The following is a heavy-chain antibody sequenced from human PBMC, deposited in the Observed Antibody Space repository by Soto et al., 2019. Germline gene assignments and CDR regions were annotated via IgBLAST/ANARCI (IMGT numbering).Heavy chain of an antibody. J-gene: IGHJ6*02. CDR1: GYTFTSYG. CDR3: ATTSSSWSSYYYYGMDV. V-gene: IGHV1-18*01. Sequence: ASVKVSCKASGYTFTSYGISWVRQAPGQGLEWMGWISAYNGNTNYAQKLQGRVTMTTDTSTSTAYMELRSLRSDDTAVYYCATTSSSWSSYYYYGMDVWGQGTTVTVSS. CDR2: ISAYNGNT. D-gene: IGHD6-13*01.